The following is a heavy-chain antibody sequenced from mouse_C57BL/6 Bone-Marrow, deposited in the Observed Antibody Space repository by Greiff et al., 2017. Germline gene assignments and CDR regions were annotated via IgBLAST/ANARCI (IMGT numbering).Heavy chain of an antibody. Sequence: VQLQESGAELARPGASVKLSCKASGYTFTSYGISWVKQRTGQGLEWIGEIYPRSGNTYYNEKFKGKATLTADKSSSTAYMELRSLTSEDSAVYFCAGWGWGYDFDYWGQGTTLTVSS. J-gene: IGHJ2*01. CDR1: GYTFTSYG. CDR2: IYPRSGNT. V-gene: IGHV1-81*01. D-gene: IGHD3-1*01. CDR3: AGWGWGYDFDY.